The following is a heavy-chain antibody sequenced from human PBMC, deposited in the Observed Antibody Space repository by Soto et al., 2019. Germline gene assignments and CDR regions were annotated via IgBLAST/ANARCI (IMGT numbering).Heavy chain of an antibody. D-gene: IGHD3-22*01. V-gene: IGHV5-10-1*01. CDR3: ARQIYDSDTGPNFQYYFDS. CDR1: GYSFAGYW. J-gene: IGHJ4*02. Sequence: GESLKISCNGSGYSFAGYWITWVRQKPGKGLEWMGRIDPSDSQTYYSPSFRGHVTISATKSITTAFLQWSSLRASDTAMYYCARQIYDSDTGPNFQYYFDSWGQGTPVTAPQ. CDR2: IDPSDSQT.